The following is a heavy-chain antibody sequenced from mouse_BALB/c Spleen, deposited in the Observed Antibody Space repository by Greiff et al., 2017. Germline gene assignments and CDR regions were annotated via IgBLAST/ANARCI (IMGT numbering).Heavy chain of an antibody. V-gene: IGHV1S81*02. CDR1: GYTFTSYY. D-gene: IGHD2-12*01. CDR2: INPSNGGT. Sequence: VQLQQPGAELVKPGASVKLSCKASGYTFTSYYMYWVKQRPGQGLEWIGGINPSNGGTNFNEKFKSKATLTVDKSSSTAYMQLSSLTSEDSAVYYCTRMGYREGAWFAYWGQGTLVTVSA. J-gene: IGHJ3*01. CDR3: TRMGYREGAWFAY.